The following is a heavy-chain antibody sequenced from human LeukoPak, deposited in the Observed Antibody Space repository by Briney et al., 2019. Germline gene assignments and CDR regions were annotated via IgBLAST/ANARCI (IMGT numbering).Heavy chain of an antibody. CDR3: AKDVRKSSGYYYYYYYMDV. Sequence: GGSLRLSCAASGFTFSSYAMHWVRQAPGKGLEWVAVISYDGSNKYYADSVKGRFTISRDNSKNTLYLQMNSLRAEDTAVYYCAKDVRKSSGYYYYYYYMDVWGKGTTVTVSS. D-gene: IGHD3-22*01. J-gene: IGHJ6*03. V-gene: IGHV3-30-3*01. CDR1: GFTFSSYA. CDR2: ISYDGSNK.